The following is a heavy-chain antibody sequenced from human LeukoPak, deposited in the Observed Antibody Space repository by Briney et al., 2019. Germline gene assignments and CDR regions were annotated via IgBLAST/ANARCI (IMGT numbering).Heavy chain of an antibody. CDR1: GFTFSSYW. V-gene: IGHV3-7*01. CDR3: ARAHYDFWSGYKGADAFDI. J-gene: IGHJ3*02. CDR2: IKQDGSEK. Sequence: PGGSLRLSCAASGFTFSSYWMSWVRQAPGKGLEWVANIKQDGSEKYYVDSVKGRFTISRDNAKNSLYLQTNSLRAEDTAVYYCARAHYDFWSGYKGADAFDIWGQGTMVTVSS. D-gene: IGHD3-3*01.